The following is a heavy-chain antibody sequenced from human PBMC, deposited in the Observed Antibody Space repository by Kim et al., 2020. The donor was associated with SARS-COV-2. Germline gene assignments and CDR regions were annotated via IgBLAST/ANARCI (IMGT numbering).Heavy chain of an antibody. Sequence: GGSLRLSCAASGFTFSGSAMHWVRQASGKGLEWVGRIRSKANSYATAYAASVKGRFTISRDDSKNTAYLQMNSLKTEDTAVYYCTASGYWDAFDIWGQGTMVTVSS. CDR1: GFTFSGSA. CDR3: TASGYWDAFDI. V-gene: IGHV3-73*01. J-gene: IGHJ3*02. CDR2: IRSKANSYAT. D-gene: IGHD3-22*01.